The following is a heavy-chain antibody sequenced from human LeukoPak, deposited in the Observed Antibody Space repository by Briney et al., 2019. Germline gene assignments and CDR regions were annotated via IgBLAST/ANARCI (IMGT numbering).Heavy chain of an antibody. J-gene: IGHJ3*02. Sequence: PSETLSLTCAVYGGSFSGYYWSWIRQPPGKGLEWIGYIYHSGSTYYNPSLKSRVTISVDRSKNQFSLKLSSVTAADTAVYYCARSLNDAFDIWGQGTMVTVSS. V-gene: IGHV4-30-2*01. CDR1: GGSFSGYY. D-gene: IGHD3-16*02. CDR2: IYHSGST. CDR3: ARSLNDAFDI.